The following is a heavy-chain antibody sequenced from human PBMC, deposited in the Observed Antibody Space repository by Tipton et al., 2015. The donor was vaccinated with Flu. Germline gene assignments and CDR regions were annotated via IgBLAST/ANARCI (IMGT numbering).Heavy chain of an antibody. CDR2: IYHSGST. V-gene: IGHV4-38-2*02. D-gene: IGHD1-7*01. Sequence: TLSLTCTVSSYSISSGYYWGWIRQPPGKGLEWIGSIYHSGSTYYNPSLKSRVTISVDTSKNQFSLKLSSVTAADTAVYYCASFISEYNWNYGEGLDYWGQGTLVTVSS. CDR1: SYSISSGYY. CDR3: ASFISEYNWNYGEGLDY. J-gene: IGHJ4*02.